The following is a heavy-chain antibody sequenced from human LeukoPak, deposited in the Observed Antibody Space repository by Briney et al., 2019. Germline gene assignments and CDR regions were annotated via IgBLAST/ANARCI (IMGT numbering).Heavy chain of an antibody. D-gene: IGHD2-2*02. V-gene: IGHV4-34*01. CDR1: VGSFSGYY. Sequence: SETLSLTCAVYVGSFSGYYWSWIRQPPGKGLEWIGAINHSGNTNYNPSLKSRVTISVDKSKNQFSLKLRFVTAADTAVYYCARHLASGWYQLLYIDAFDIWGQGTMVTVSS. J-gene: IGHJ3*02. CDR2: INHSGNT. CDR3: ARHLASGWYQLLYIDAFDI.